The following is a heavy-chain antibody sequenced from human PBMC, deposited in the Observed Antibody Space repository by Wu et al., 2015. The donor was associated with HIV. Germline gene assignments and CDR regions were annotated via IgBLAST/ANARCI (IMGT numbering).Heavy chain of an antibody. Sequence: QVQLVQSGAEVKKPGASVKVSCKTRGYSFNIYYLHWIRQAPGQGLEWLGGIIPLFGTTEYAQIFQGRVTITTDESTSTAYMSLSSLRSEDTAVYFCASPRSPGFSSAWPTYFDYWGQGTLVTVSS. CDR3: ASPRSPGFSSAWPTYFDY. V-gene: IGHV1-69*01. CDR1: GYSFNIYY. D-gene: IGHD6-19*01. J-gene: IGHJ4*02. CDR2: IIPLFGTT.